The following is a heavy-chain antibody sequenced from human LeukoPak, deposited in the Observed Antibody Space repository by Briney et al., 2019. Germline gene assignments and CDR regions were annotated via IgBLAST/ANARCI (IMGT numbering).Heavy chain of an antibody. D-gene: IGHD1-26*01. CDR1: GGSFSGYY. J-gene: IGHJ4*02. CDR2: INHSGST. Sequence: WETLSLTCAVYGGSFSGYYWSWIRQPPGKRLEWIGEINHSGSTNYNPSLKSRVTISVDTSKNQFSLKLSSVTAADTAVYYCARGPVQRSGSYYLDYWGQGTLVTVSS. V-gene: IGHV4-34*01. CDR3: ARGPVQRSGSYYLDY.